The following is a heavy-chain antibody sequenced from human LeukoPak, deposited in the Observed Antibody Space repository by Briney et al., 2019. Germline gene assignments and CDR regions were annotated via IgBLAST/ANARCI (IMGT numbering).Heavy chain of an antibody. J-gene: IGHJ4*02. CDR3: SRGGDGIRYFDWLFRFDQ. V-gene: IGHV3-21*06. D-gene: IGHD3-9*01. CDR2: ISGASSYI. CDR1: GFTLSSYY. Sequence: GGSLRLSCAASGFTLSSYYMNWVLQAPGKGLEWVSSISGASSYISYADSVKGRFTISRDNAKNSLYLQMNSLRAEDTAVYYCSRGGDGIRYFDWLFRFDQWGQGTLVTVSS.